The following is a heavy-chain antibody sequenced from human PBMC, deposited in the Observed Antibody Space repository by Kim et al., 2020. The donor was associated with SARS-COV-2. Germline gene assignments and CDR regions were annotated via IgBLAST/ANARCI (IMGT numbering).Heavy chain of an antibody. CDR1: EFSVSSNY. V-gene: IGHV3-53*01. CDR2: IYSGGST. CDR3: ARGISAKYFQY. J-gene: IGHJ1*01. Sequence: GGSLRLSCAASEFSVSSNYMNWVRQAPGKGLEWVSVIYSGGSTYYADSVTGRFIISRDNSKNTLYLQMNSLRVEDMAVYYCARGISAKYFQYWGQGTLVT.